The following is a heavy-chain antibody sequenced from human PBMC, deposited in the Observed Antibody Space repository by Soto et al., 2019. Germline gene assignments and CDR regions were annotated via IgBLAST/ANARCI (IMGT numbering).Heavy chain of an antibody. CDR3: TSGYSSSTSCYTFDY. CDR1: GFTFGDYA. D-gene: IGHD2-2*02. V-gene: IGHV3-49*03. Sequence: GGSLRLSCTASGFTFGDYAMSWFRQAPGKGLEWVGFIRSKAYGGTTEYAASVKGRFTISRDDSKSIAYLQMNSLKTEDTAVYYCTSGYSSSTSCYTFDYWGQGTLVTVS. J-gene: IGHJ4*02. CDR2: IRSKAYGGTT.